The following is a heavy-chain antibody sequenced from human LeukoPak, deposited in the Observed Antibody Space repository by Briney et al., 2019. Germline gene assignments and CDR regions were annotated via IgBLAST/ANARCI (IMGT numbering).Heavy chain of an antibody. CDR3: ARTTEAHSWQTRYYSYYMDV. J-gene: IGHJ6*03. D-gene: IGHD6-13*01. V-gene: IGHV4-34*01. CDR1: GGSFSGYY. CDR2: INHSGST. Sequence: SETLSLTCAVYGGSFSGYYWSWIRHPPGKGLEWMWAINHSGSTTYNPSLKSRVTISLDTSKNHCSLKLSSVTAADTDVYYYARTTEAHSWQTRYYSYYMDVWGKGTTVTVSS.